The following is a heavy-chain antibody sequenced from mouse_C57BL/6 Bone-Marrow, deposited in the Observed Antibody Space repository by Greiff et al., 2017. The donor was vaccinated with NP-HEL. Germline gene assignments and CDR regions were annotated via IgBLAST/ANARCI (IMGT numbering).Heavy chain of an antibody. V-gene: IGHV6-6*01. D-gene: IGHD1-1*01. J-gene: IGHJ1*03. CDR3: TRQGPYYYGSSYWYFDV. Sequence: EVKVVESGGGLVQPGGSMKLSCAASGFTFSDAWMDWVRQSPEKGLEWVAEIRNKANNHATYYAESVKGRFTISRDDSKSSVYLQMNSLRAEDTGIYYCTRQGPYYYGSSYWYFDVWGTGTTVTVSS. CDR1: GFTFSDAW. CDR2: IRNKANNHAT.